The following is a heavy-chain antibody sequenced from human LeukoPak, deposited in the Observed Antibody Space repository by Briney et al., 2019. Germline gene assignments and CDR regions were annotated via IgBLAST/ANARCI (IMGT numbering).Heavy chain of an antibody. CDR2: IKQDGSEK. CDR3: ARDRRCSSTSCYYFDY. Sequence: GGSLRLSCAASGFTFSSYWMTWVRQAPGKGLKWVANIKQDGSEKYYVDSVKGRFTISRDNAKNSLYLQMNSLRAEDTAVYYCARDRRCSSTSCYYFDYWGQGTLVTVSS. D-gene: IGHD2-2*01. V-gene: IGHV3-7*04. J-gene: IGHJ4*02. CDR1: GFTFSSYW.